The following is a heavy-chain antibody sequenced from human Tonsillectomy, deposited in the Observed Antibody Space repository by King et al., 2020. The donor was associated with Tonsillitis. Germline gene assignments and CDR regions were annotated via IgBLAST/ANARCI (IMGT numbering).Heavy chain of an antibody. CDR2: ISYDGGNK. D-gene: IGHD6-6*01. CDR1: GFTFSYYA. CDR3: ARGSYSTSSTPANY. V-gene: IGHV3-30-3*01. J-gene: IGHJ4*02. Sequence: VQLVESGGGVVQPGRSLRLSCAASGFTFSYYAIHWVRQAPGKGLEWVAVISYDGGNKYYADSVKGRFTISRDNSNNTLYLQMNSLRAEDTAVYYCARGSYSTSSTPANYWGQGTLVTVSS.